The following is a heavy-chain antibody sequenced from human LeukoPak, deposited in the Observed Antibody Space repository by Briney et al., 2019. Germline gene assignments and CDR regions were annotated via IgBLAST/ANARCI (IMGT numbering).Heavy chain of an antibody. J-gene: IGHJ4*02. D-gene: IGHD5-24*01. Sequence: ASVKVSCKASGYTFTGYYMHWVRQAPGQGLEWMGWINPNSGGTNYAQKFQGRVTMTRDTSISTAYMELSRLRSDDTAVYYCARDRGRDGYELVYWGQGTLVTVSS. CDR2: INPNSGGT. CDR3: ARDRGRDGYELVY. V-gene: IGHV1-2*02. CDR1: GYTFTGYY.